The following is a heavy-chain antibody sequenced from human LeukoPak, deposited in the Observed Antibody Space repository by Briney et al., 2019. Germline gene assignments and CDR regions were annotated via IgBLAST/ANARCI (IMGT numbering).Heavy chain of an antibody. CDR2: IYYTGTT. CDR3: ASKSTDHGELRFDY. CDR1: GDSTNNFY. D-gene: IGHD4-17*01. J-gene: IGHJ4*02. V-gene: IGHV4-59*01. Sequence: SETLSLTCTVSGDSTNNFYWSWIRQSPGKGLEWIGYIYYTGTTNYNPSLKSRVTISVDTSKNQFSLKVNSVTAADTGVYYCASKSTDHGELRFDYWGQGTLVTVSS.